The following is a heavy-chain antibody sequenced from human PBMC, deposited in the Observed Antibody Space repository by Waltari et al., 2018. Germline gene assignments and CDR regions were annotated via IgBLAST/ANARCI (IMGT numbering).Heavy chain of an antibody. CDR2: INPNSGGT. J-gene: IGHJ4*02. Sequence: PGASVKVSCKTSGYTTGNYIHWVRQAPGQGLEWLGLINPNSGGTDYAEKFQDRVTLTRDTSISTVYMELSSLRSDDTAVYYCARVWFHSGFDFWGQGTLVAVTS. V-gene: IGHV1-2*02. CDR1: GYTTGNY. CDR3: ARVWFHSGFDF. D-gene: IGHD1-26*01.